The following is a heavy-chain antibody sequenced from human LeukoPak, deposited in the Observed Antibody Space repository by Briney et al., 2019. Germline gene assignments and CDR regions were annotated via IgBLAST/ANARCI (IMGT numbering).Heavy chain of an antibody. CDR2: ISGSGGST. CDR3: ANSPFRATTSFY. Sequence: QPGGSLRLSCAASGFTFSSYAMSWVRQAPGKGLEWVSAISGSGGSTYYADSVKGRFTISRDNSKNTPYLQMNSLRAEDTAVYYCANSPFRATTSFYWGQGTLVTFSS. CDR1: GFTFSSYA. J-gene: IGHJ4*02. D-gene: IGHD4-17*01. V-gene: IGHV3-23*01.